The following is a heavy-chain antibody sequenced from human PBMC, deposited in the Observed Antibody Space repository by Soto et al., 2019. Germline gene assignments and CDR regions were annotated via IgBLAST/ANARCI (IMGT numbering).Heavy chain of an antibody. V-gene: IGHV4-4*02. CDR3: GRLNVVGGGYGLVV. J-gene: IGHJ6*02. D-gene: IGHD2-21*01. Sequence: QVQLQESGPGLEKPSGTLSLTCTVSGGSIISDYWWNWVRQPAGKGLEWIGEIYHSGSTNYNPSLKRRVTXXEXKFXNQVSLKPTAVTAADTAVYYWGRLNVVGGGYGLVVWGRGTTVTVS. CDR1: GGSIISDYW. CDR2: IYHSGST.